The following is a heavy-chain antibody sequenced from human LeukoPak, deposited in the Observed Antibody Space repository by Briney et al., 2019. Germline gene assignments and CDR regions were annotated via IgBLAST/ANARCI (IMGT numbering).Heavy chain of an antibody. J-gene: IGHJ4*02. V-gene: IGHV3-7*04. CDR2: INQDGSEK. CDR3: ARAIAATGAY. Sequence: GGSLRLSCAASGFTLSSYWISWVRQAPGKGLEWVANINQDGSEKYYVDSVKGRFTISRDNAKNAVYLQINSLRAEDTAIYYCARAIAATGAYWGQGTLVTVSS. D-gene: IGHD6-13*01. CDR1: GFTLSSYW.